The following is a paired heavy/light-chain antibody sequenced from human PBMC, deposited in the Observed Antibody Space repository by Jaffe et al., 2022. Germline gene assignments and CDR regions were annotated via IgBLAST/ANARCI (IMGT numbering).Heavy chain of an antibody. J-gene: IGHJ6*03. CDR2: ISSSSSTI. CDR3: ARYPFSMGDTAMLYYYYYYMDV. Sequence: EVQLVESGGGLVQPGGSLRLSCAASGFTFSSYSMNWVRQAPGKGLEWVSYISSSSSTIYYADSVKGRFTISRDNAKNSLYLQMNSLRAEDTAVYYCARYPFSMGDTAMLYYYYYYMDVWGKGTTVTVSS. D-gene: IGHD5-18*01. CDR1: GFTFSSYS. V-gene: IGHV3-48*01.
Light chain of an antibody. CDR3: QSYDSSLSAHVV. CDR1: SSNIGAGYD. V-gene: IGLV1-40*01. J-gene: IGLJ2*01. Sequence: QSVLTQPPSVSGAPGQRVTISCTGSSSNIGAGYDVHWYQQLPGTAPKLLIYGNSNRPSGVPDRFSGSKSGTSASLAITGLQAEDEADYYCQSYDSSLSAHVVFGGGTKLTVL. CDR2: GNS.